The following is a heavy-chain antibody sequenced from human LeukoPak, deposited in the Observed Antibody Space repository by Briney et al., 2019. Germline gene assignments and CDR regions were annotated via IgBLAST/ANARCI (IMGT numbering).Heavy chain of an antibody. CDR2: IYYSGST. V-gene: IGHV4-39*01. Sequence: SETLSLTCTVSGGSISSSSYYWGWIRQPPGKRLEWIGSIYYSGSTYYNPSLKSRVTISVDTSKNQFSLKLSSVTAADTAVYYCAAHELGSFDPWGQGTLVTVSS. J-gene: IGHJ5*02. CDR1: GGSISSSSYY. D-gene: IGHD1-7*01. CDR3: AAHELGSFDP.